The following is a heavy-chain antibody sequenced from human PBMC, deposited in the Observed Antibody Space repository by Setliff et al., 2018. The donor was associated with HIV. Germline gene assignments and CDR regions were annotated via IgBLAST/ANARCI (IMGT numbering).Heavy chain of an antibody. CDR3: ATLGYYYGSGSYYNQFDY. V-gene: IGHV1-69*13. Sequence: SVKVSCKASGGTFSSYAISWVRQAPGQGLEWMGGIIPIFGTANYAQKFQGRVTITADESTSTAYMELSSLRSEDTAVYYCATLGYYYGSGSYYNQFDYWGQGTLVTVSS. CDR2: IIPIFGTA. CDR1: GGTFSSYA. D-gene: IGHD3-10*01. J-gene: IGHJ4*02.